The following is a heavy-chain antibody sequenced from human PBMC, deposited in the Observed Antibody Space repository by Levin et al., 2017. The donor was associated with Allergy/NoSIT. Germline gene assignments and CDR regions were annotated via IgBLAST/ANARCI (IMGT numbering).Heavy chain of an antibody. Sequence: QAGGSLRLSCAASGFTFSSYAMSWVRQAPGKGLEWVSAISDSASSTYYADSVKGRFTISRDNSKNTLYLHMNSLRAEDTAVYYCARDDSGYDSWGGPFDYWGQGTLVTVSS. CDR2: ISDSASST. CDR3: ARDDSGYDSWGGPFDY. J-gene: IGHJ4*02. D-gene: IGHD5-12*01. CDR1: GFTFSSYA. V-gene: IGHV3-23*01.